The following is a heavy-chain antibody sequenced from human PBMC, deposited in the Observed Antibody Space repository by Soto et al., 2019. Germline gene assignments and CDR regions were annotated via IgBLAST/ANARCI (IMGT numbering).Heavy chain of an antibody. Sequence: GASVKVYCKASGGSFRNYVISWVRQAPGQGLEWMGGIIPVFETRTYAQKFQGRVTITADDSTSTVSMEMSNLRSEDTAVYFCSFHSDSSSYSRFDFWGQRTLVTVSS. J-gene: IGHJ4*02. CDR2: IIPVFETR. CDR3: SFHSDSSSYSRFDF. V-gene: IGHV1-69*13. D-gene: IGHD3-22*01. CDR1: GGSFRNYV.